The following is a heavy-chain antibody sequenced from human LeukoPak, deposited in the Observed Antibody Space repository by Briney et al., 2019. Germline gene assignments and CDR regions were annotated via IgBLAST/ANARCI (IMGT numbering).Heavy chain of an antibody. CDR3: ARGRTTVVTLIGYYYYMDV. D-gene: IGHD4-23*01. V-gene: IGHV1-8*02. CDR1: GGTFSSYD. CDR2: MNPNSGNT. Sequence: ASVTVSCKASGGTFSSYDINWVRQATGQGLEWMGWMNPNSGNTGYAQKFQGRVTMTRNTSISTAYMELSSLRSEDTAVYYCARGRTTVVTLIGYYYYMDVWGKGTTVTISS. J-gene: IGHJ6*03.